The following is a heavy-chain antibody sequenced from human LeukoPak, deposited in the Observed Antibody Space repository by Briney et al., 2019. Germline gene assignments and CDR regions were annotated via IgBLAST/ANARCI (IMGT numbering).Heavy chain of an antibody. CDR1: GGSFSGYY. J-gene: IGHJ4*02. CDR3: ARDQGVLRYFDWLLYTSPFDY. Sequence: PSETLSLTCAVYGGSFSGYYWSWIRQPPGMGLEWIGEINHSGSTNYNPSLKSRVTISVDTSKNQFSLKLSSVTAADTAVYYCARDQGVLRYFDWLLYTSPFDYWGQGTLVTVSS. CDR2: INHSGST. V-gene: IGHV4-34*01. D-gene: IGHD3-9*01.